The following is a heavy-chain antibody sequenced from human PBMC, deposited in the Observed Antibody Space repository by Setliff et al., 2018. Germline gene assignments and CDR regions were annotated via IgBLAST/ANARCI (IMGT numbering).Heavy chain of an antibody. CDR1: GLTFSSDA. CDR2: ISSDGSSI. V-gene: IGHV3-23*03. Sequence: PGGSLRLSCAASGLTFSSDAMTWVRQTPGKGLEWVSVISSDGSSIYYADSVKGRFTISGDNSKNTLYLQMNSLRAEDTAIYYCARCSSWHGHYPHFNYWGQGTLVTVSS. J-gene: IGHJ4*02. D-gene: IGHD6-13*01. CDR3: ARCSSWHGHYPHFNY.